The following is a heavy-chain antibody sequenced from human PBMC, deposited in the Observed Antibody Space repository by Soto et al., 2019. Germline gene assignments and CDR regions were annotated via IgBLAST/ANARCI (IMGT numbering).Heavy chain of an antibody. CDR1: GYTFTSYG. CDR2: ISAYNGNT. J-gene: IGHJ4*02. D-gene: IGHD5-18*01. V-gene: IGHV1-18*01. Sequence: QVQLVQSGAEVKKPGASVKVSCKASGYTFTSYGISWVRQAPGQGLEWMGWISAYNGNTNYAQKLQGRVTMTTDTSTSTAYMELRSLRSDATAMYYCARDLSPLAATVPFDYWGQGTLVTVSS. CDR3: ARDLSPLAATVPFDY.